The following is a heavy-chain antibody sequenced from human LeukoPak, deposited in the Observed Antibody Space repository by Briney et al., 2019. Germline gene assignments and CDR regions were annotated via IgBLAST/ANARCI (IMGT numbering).Heavy chain of an antibody. J-gene: IGHJ4*02. Sequence: GGSLRLSCAASGFTFSSYSMNWVRQAPGKGLEWISYIGISSGNTKYADSVKGRFTISGDKAKNSVYLQMNSLRVEDTAVYYCARGPLGYFLPFDYWGQGTLVTVSS. CDR2: IGISSGNT. D-gene: IGHD3-9*01. V-gene: IGHV3-48*01. CDR1: GFTFSSYS. CDR3: ARGPLGYFLPFDY.